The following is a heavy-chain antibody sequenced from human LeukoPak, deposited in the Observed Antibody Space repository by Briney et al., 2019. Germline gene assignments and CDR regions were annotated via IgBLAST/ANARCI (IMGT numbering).Heavy chain of an antibody. J-gene: IGHJ4*02. V-gene: IGHV3-23*01. CDR3: PGLWFGEYIEVFDY. CDR2: ISGSGGST. D-gene: IGHD3-10*01. Sequence: GGSLRLSCAASGFTFSSYAMSWVRQAPGKGLEWVSAISGSGGSTYYADSVKARFTIPRENSKTPLYLRMNSLRPQDTAVNYCPGLWFGEYIEVFDYWGQGTLVTVSS. CDR1: GFTFSSYA.